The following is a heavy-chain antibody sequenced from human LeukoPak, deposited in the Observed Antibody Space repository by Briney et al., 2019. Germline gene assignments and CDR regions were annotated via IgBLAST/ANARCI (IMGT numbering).Heavy chain of an antibody. D-gene: IGHD2-2*01. V-gene: IGHV3-21*01. Sequence: PGGSLRLSCAASGFIFRSYAMSWVRQAPGKGLEWVSSISPGSNYKHYANSVKGRFTISRDNAKNSLYLQMNSLGAEDTALYYCARGRGCSSLSCYPDYWGQGTLVTVSS. CDR1: GFIFRSYA. CDR3: ARGRGCSSLSCYPDY. CDR2: ISPGSNYK. J-gene: IGHJ4*02.